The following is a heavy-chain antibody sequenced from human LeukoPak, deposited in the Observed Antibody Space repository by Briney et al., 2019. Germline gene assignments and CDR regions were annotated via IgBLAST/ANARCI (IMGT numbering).Heavy chain of an antibody. J-gene: IGHJ4*02. CDR3: AGQKYYDFWSGYYYFDY. Sequence: PSETLSLTCTVSGGSISSYYWSWLRQPPGKGLEWIGYIYYSGSTNYNPSLKSRVTISVDTSKNQFSLKLSSVTAADTAVYYCAGQKYYDFWSGYYYFDYWGQGTLVTVSS. CDR1: GGSISSYY. CDR2: IYYSGST. V-gene: IGHV4-59*08. D-gene: IGHD3-3*01.